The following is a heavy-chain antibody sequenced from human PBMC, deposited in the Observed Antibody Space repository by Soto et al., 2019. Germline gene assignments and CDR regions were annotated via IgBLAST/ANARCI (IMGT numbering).Heavy chain of an antibody. V-gene: IGHV3-23*01. CDR1: GFTFSSYA. D-gene: IGHD3-9*01. J-gene: IGHJ3*02. CDR2: ISGSGGST. CDR3: AKPYYDILTGYLEGAFDI. Sequence: EVQLLESGGGVVQPGGSLRLSCAASGFTFSSYAMSWVRQAPGKGLEWVSAISGSGGSTYYADSVKGRFTISRDNSKNTLYLQMNSLRAEDTAVYYCAKPYYDILTGYLEGAFDIWGQGTMVTVSS.